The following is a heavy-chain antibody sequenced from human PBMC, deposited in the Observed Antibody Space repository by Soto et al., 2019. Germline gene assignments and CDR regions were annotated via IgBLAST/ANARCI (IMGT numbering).Heavy chain of an antibody. CDR3: ARERPGGARLDP. D-gene: IGHD2-15*01. Sequence: QVQLQESGPGLVKPSQTLSLTCTVSGGSITSGDYYWSWIRHPPGKGLEWIGYIYYSGRTFDNPSLKSRLTISVDTSKNQFSLKLSSVTAADTAVYYCARERPGGARLDPWGQGTLVTVSS. CDR2: IYYSGRT. CDR1: GGSITSGDYY. V-gene: IGHV4-30-4*01. J-gene: IGHJ5*02.